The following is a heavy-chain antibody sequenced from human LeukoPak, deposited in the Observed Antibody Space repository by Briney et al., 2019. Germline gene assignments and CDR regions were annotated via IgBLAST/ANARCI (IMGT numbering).Heavy chain of an antibody. D-gene: IGHD5-24*01. Sequence: ASVKVSCKASGYTFKNYDINWVRQATGQGLEWMGWMNPNSGNTGFAQKFQDRVSMTRDTSINTAYMELTSLRSGDTAVYYCARATPGGLHGYSFDYWGQGTVVAVYS. J-gene: IGHJ4*02. CDR3: ARATPGGLHGYSFDY. CDR2: MNPNSGNT. V-gene: IGHV1-8*02. CDR1: GYTFKNYD.